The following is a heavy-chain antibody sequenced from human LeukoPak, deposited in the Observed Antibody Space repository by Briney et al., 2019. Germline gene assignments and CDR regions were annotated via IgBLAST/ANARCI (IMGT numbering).Heavy chain of an antibody. V-gene: IGHV3-23*01. J-gene: IGHJ4*02. D-gene: IGHD1-26*01. CDR3: AKDLHLTYSGSSRY. CDR2: ISGSGGST. CDR1: GFTFGSYA. Sequence: PGGSRRLSCAASGFTFGSYAIIWVRQAPGKGLEWVSAISGSGGSTYYADSVKGRFTISRDNSKNTLYLQMNSLRAEDTAVYYCAKDLHLTYSGSSRYWGQGTLVTVSS.